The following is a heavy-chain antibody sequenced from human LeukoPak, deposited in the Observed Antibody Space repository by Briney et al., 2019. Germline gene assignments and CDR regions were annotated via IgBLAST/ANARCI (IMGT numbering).Heavy chain of an antibody. D-gene: IGHD6-19*01. J-gene: IGHJ4*02. V-gene: IGHV3-30*03. CDR3: AAQWLVLDY. CDR2: ISYDGSNK. Sequence: GGSLRLSCAASGFTFSSYGMHWVRQAPGKGLEWVAVISYDGSNKYYADSVKGRFTISRDNSKNTLYLQMNSLRAEDTAVYYCAAQWLVLDYWGREPWSPSPQ. CDR1: GFTFSSYG.